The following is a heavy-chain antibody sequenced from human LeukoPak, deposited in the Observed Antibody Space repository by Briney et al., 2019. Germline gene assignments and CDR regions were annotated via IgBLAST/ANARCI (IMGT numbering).Heavy chain of an antibody. V-gene: IGHV1-2*04. CDR3: ATSEKNRYHIDV. Sequence: ASVKVSCKASGYTFTGYYMHWVRQAPGQGLEWMGWINPNSGGTNYAQKFQGWVTMTRDTSISTAYMELSRLRSDDTAVYFCATSEKNRYHIDVWGQGTTVTVSS. CDR1: GYTFTGYY. D-gene: IGHD2-2*01. J-gene: IGHJ6*02. CDR2: INPNSGGT.